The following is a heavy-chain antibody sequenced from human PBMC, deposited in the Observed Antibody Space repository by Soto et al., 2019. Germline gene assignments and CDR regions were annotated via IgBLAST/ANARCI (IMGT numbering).Heavy chain of an antibody. D-gene: IGHD3-3*01. CDR1: GFTFSSYA. CDR3: AKLQFWSGYPHTDY. Sequence: GGSLRLSCAASGFTFSSYAMSWVRQAPGKGLEWVSAISGSGGSTYYADSVKGLFTISRDNSKNTLYLEMNSLRAEDTAVYYCAKLQFWSGYPHTDYWGQGTLVTVSS. V-gene: IGHV3-23*01. J-gene: IGHJ4*02. CDR2: ISGSGGST.